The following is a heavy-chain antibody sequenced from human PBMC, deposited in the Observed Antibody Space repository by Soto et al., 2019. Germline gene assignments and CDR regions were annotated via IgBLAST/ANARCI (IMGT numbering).Heavy chain of an antibody. CDR1: GGTFSSYA. V-gene: IGHV1-69*13. CDR2: IIPIFGTA. D-gene: IGHD3-16*02. CDR3: ARDQFSLRLYYYYGMDV. Sequence: ASVKVSCKASGGTFSSYASSWVRQAPGQGLEWMGGIIPIFGTANYAQKFQGRVTITADESTSTAYMELSSLRSEDTAVYYCARDQFSLRLYYYYGMDVWGQGTTVTVSS. J-gene: IGHJ6*02.